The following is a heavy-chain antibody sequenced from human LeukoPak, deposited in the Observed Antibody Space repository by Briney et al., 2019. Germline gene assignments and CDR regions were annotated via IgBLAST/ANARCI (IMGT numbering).Heavy chain of an antibody. Sequence: GRSLRLSCAASGFTFSSYGMHWVRQAPGKGLEWVAVIWYDGSNKYYADSVKGRFTISRDNSKNTLYLQMNSLRAEDTAVYYCAKDQAAARPELNFDYWGQGTLVTVSS. CDR1: GFTFSSYG. CDR3: AKDQAAARPELNFDY. CDR2: IWYDGSNK. J-gene: IGHJ4*02. V-gene: IGHV3-33*06. D-gene: IGHD6-6*01.